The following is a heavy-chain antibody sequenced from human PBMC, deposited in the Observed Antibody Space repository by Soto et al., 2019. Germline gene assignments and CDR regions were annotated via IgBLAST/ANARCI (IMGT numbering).Heavy chain of an antibody. V-gene: IGHV3-21*01. CDR3: ARSDKRWLQLQVSGAGDDAFDI. J-gene: IGHJ3*02. Sequence: PGGSLRLSCAASGFTFSSYSMNWVRQAPGKGLEWVSSISSSSSYIYYADSVKGRFTISRDNAKNSLYLQMNSLRAEDTAVYYCARSDKRWLQLQVSGAGDDAFDIWGQETMVTVSS. D-gene: IGHD5-12*01. CDR2: ISSSSSYI. CDR1: GFTFSSYS.